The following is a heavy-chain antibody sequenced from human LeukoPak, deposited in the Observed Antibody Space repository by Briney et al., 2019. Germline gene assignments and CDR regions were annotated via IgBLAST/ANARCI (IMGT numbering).Heavy chain of an antibody. CDR2: INPNSGGT. CDR1: GYTFTGYY. CDR3: ARSNMIVVAPFDY. D-gene: IGHD3-22*01. Sequence: ASVKVSCKASGYTFTGYYMHWVRQAPGQGLEWMGWINPNSGGTNYAQKFQGRVTMTRDTSISTAYMELSRLRSDDTAVYYCARSNMIVVAPFDYWGQGTLATVSS. J-gene: IGHJ4*02. V-gene: IGHV1-2*02.